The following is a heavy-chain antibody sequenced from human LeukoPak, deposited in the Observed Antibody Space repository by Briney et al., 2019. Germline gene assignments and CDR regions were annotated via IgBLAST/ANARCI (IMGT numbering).Heavy chain of an antibody. J-gene: IGHJ4*02. D-gene: IGHD6-13*01. CDR2: MYYSGTT. Sequence: PWGTLSLTCTVSGGSVSDSSFYWGWLRQSPGKGPEGIGSMYYSGTTYYNPSLKSRVTISVDTSKNQISLKLSSVTAADTAVYYCARQGIIAAAAWTFDCWGQGTLVTVSS. CDR3: ARQGIIAAAAWTFDC. CDR1: GGSVSDSSFY. V-gene: IGHV4-39*01.